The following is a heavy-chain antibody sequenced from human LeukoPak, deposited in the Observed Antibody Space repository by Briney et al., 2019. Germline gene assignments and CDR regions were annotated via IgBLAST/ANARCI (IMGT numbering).Heavy chain of an antibody. CDR3: SGDPGDY. Sequence: GGSLRLSCAASGFSFTYWMAWVRQAPGKGLEWVANMNPDGSEKKYADSVKGRFTISRDNAKNSLYLQMNSLRAEETAVYFCSGDPGDYWGQGTLVSVSS. J-gene: IGHJ4*02. CDR2: MNPDGSEK. D-gene: IGHD7-27*01. CDR1: GFSFTYW. V-gene: IGHV3-7*04.